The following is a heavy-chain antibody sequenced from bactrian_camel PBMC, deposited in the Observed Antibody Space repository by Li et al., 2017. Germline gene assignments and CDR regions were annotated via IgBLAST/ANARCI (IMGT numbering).Heavy chain of an antibody. Sequence: HVQLVESGGGSVQAGGSLRLSCAASGYTDSNFHMGWFRQSSGKEREEVATIDSDGDTTYGDSVQGRFTISKDNAKNILYLQMNSLTPEDTAMYYCAADVNPLRYVELSSIMYWGQGTQVTVSS. V-gene: IGHV3S53*01. CDR3: AADVNPLRYVELSSIMY. CDR1: GYTDSNFH. D-gene: IGHD7*01. CDR2: IDSDGDT. J-gene: IGHJ4*01.